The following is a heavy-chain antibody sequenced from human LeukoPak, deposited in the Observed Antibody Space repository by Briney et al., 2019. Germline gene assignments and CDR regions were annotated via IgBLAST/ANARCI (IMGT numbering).Heavy chain of an antibody. CDR3: RRLAMVTSWGRVAFDV. Sequence: PSETLSLTCTVSGGSISRSSYYWGWIRQPPGKGLEWIGIINYRGSTYYNPSLKSRVTISVDTSKNQVSLKLSSVTAADTAVYFCRRLAMVTSWGRVAFDVWGQGTMVTVSS. CDR1: GGSISRSSYY. CDR2: INYRGST. V-gene: IGHV4-39*01. D-gene: IGHD5-18*01. J-gene: IGHJ3*01.